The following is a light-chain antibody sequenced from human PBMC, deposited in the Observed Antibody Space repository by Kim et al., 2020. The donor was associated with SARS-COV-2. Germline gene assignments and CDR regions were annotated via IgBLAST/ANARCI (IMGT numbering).Light chain of an antibody. CDR2: LNN. CDR3: AAWDVSLNGVV. V-gene: IGLV1-44*01. J-gene: IGLJ2*01. Sequence: GQRVTIFCSGSDSNIGGNTVTWYHHLPGPAPKLLIYLNNQRPSGVPDRFSGSKSGTSASLAISGLQSEDEADYYCAAWDVSLNGVVFGGGTQLTVL. CDR1: DSNIGGNT.